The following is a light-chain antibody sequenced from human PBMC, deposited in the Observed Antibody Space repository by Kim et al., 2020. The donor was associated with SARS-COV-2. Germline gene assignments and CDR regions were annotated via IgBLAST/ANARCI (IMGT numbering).Light chain of an antibody. CDR1: QGISSY. J-gene: IGKJ2*01. CDR3: QQYYSYPSYT. CDR2: AAS. Sequence: AIRMTQSQSSFSASTGDRVTITCRASQGISSYLAWYQQKPGKAPKLLIYAASTLQSGVPSRFSGSGSGTDFTLTISCLQSEDFATYYCQQYYSYPSYTFGQGTKLEI. V-gene: IGKV1-8*01.